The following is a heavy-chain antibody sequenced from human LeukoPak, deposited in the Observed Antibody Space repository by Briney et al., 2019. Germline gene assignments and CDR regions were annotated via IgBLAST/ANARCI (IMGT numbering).Heavy chain of an antibody. Sequence: SETLSLTCTVSGGSISSYYWSWIRQPPGKGLEWIGHIYYSGSTNYNPSLKSRVTISVDTSKNQFSLKLSSVTAADTAVYYCARAPDYYGSGSSYFDYWGQGTLVTVSS. V-gene: IGHV4-59*01. CDR2: IYYSGST. J-gene: IGHJ4*02. CDR3: ARAPDYYGSGSSYFDY. D-gene: IGHD3-10*01. CDR1: GGSISSYY.